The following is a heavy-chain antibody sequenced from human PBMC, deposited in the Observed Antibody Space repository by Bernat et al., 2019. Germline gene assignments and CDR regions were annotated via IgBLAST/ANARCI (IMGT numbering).Heavy chain of an antibody. J-gene: IGHJ4*02. CDR3: ARAQYYDFWSGYFYGYYFDY. CDR1: GGSISSGDYY. D-gene: IGHD3-3*01. Sequence: QVQLQESGPGLVKPSQTLSLTCTVSGGSISSGDYYWSWIRQPPGKGLEWIGYIYYSGSTYYNPSLKSRVTISVDTAKNQFSLKLSSVTAADTAVYYCARAQYYDFWSGYFYGYYFDYWGQGTRVTVSS. CDR2: IYYSGST. V-gene: IGHV4-30-4*01.